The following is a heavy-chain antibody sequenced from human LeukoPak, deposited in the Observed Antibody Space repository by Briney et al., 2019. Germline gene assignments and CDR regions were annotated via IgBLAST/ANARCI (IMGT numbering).Heavy chain of an antibody. Sequence: ASVKVSCKASGYTFTSYGINWVRQAPGQGLEWMGWISAYNGNTNYAQNLQSRVTMTTDTSTSTAYMELRSLRSDDTAVYYCARAPRGGASDYWGQGTLVTVSS. D-gene: IGHD1-26*01. J-gene: IGHJ4*02. V-gene: IGHV1-18*01. CDR2: ISAYNGNT. CDR1: GYTFTSYG. CDR3: ARAPRGGASDY.